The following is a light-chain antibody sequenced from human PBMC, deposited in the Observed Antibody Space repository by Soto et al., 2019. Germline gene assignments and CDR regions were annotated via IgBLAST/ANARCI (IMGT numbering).Light chain of an antibody. CDR2: GAS. V-gene: IGKV3-20*01. Sequence: EIVLTQSPGTLSLSPGERATLSCRASQSVSSNYLAWYQQKPGQAPRLLIYGASSRATGIPDRFSGSGSGTDFTLTISGLEPEDFAVYYCQQYGISPFTFGPGTKVDIK. CDR3: QQYGISPFT. CDR1: QSVSSNY. J-gene: IGKJ3*01.